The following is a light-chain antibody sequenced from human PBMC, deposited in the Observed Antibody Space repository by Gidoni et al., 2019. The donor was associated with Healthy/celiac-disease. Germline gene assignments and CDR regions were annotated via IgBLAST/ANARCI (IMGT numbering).Light chain of an antibody. CDR2: GNS. CDR3: QSYDSSLSGVV. V-gene: IGLV1-40*01. CDR1: SSNIGAGYD. J-gene: IGLJ2*01. Sequence: QSVLTQPPSVSRAPGQRVTISCTGSSSNIGAGYDVHWYQPLPGTASKLPIYGNSNRPSGVPDRFSGSKSGTSASLAITGLQAEDEADYYCQSYDSSLSGVVFGGGTKLTVL.